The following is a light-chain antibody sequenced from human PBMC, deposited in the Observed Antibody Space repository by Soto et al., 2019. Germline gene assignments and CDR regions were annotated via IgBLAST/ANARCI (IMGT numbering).Light chain of an antibody. CDR3: SSSAGIYHYLV. J-gene: IGLJ3*02. V-gene: IGLV2-23*02. CDR1: SSDVGTYNL. CDR2: EVT. Sequence: QSALAQPASVSGSPEQSITISCTGTSSDVGTYNLVSWYQQHPGKAPKLIIYEVTERPSGVSNRFSGSKFGNTASLTISGLLPEDEADYYCSSSAGIYHYLVFGGGTKLTVL.